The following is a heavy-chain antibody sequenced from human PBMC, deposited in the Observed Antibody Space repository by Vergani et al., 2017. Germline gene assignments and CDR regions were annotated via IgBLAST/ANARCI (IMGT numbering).Heavy chain of an antibody. Sequence: QVLVVQSGSEFKKPGASVKVSCKTSGYTFNTYAICWVRQAPGQGLEWMGWINTNNGDPTYDQDFTGRFILSLDTSASTAYLEINNLKPEDTAFYYCAREGGPHSIWGQGTLVTVSS. CDR2: INTNNGDP. CDR1: GYTFNTYA. D-gene: IGHD2-21*01. CDR3: AREGGPHSI. V-gene: IGHV7-4-1*02. J-gene: IGHJ4*03.